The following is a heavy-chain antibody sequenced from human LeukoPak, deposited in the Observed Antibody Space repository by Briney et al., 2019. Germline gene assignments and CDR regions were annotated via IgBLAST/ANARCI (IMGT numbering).Heavy chain of an antibody. CDR1: GFTFSSYT. CDR2: ISYDGSNK. J-gene: IGHJ4*02. D-gene: IGHD4-17*01. V-gene: IGHV3-30*04. CDR3: ARMTTVITGDY. Sequence: GRSLRLSCAASGFTFSSYTMHWVRQAPGKGLEWVAVISYDGSNKYYADSVKGRFTISRDNSKNTLYLQMNSLRAEDTVVYYCARMTTVITGDYWGQGTLVTVSS.